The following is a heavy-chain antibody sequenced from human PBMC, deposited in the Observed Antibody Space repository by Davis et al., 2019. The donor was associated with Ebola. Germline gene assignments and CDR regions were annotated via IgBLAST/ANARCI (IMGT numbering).Heavy chain of an antibody. V-gene: IGHV3-30-3*01. D-gene: IGHD5-18*01. CDR2: ISYDGSNK. Sequence: GGSLRLSCAASGFTFSSYAMHWVRQAPGKGLEWVAVISYDGSNKYYADSVKGRFTISRDNAKNSLYLQMNSLRAEDTAVYYCARGDTAMVYYYYYYGMDVWGQGTTVTVSS. CDR3: ARGDTAMVYYYYYYGMDV. CDR1: GFTFSSYA. J-gene: IGHJ6*02.